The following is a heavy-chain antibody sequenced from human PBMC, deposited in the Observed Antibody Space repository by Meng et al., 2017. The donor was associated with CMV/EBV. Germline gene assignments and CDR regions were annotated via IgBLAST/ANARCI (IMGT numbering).Heavy chain of an antibody. CDR1: GSTFRRQA. J-gene: IGHJ4*02. V-gene: IGHV1-69*12. CDR3: ARVCGGSCFDY. D-gene: IGHD2-15*01. CDR2: IIPIFGTA. Sequence: VERGQSGAEVKNPGASVKGSCQASGSTFRRQAYRWVRQAPGQGLGWMGGIIPIFGTANYAQKFQGRVTITADESTSTAYMELSSLRSEDTAVYYCARVCGGSCFDYWGQGTLVTVSS.